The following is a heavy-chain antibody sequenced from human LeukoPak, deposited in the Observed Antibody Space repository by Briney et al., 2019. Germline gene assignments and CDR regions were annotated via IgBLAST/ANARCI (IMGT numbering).Heavy chain of an antibody. CDR1: AYMFTVNY. V-gene: IGHV1-2*02. Sequence: AAVKLRLTSSAYMFTVNYIRMERHPPGQGLEWMGWINPNSGGTNYAQKFQGRVTMTRDTSISTASMELSSLRSDDTAVYYCARGYCSGDCFTLFDYWGQGTLVTVSS. J-gene: IGHJ4*02. CDR2: INPNSGGT. CDR3: ARGYCSGDCFTLFDY. D-gene: IGHD2-21*02.